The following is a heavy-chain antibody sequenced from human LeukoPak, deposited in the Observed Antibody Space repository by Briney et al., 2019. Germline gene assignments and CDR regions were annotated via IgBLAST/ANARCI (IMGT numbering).Heavy chain of an antibody. CDR3: ARVQRWPTCFDY. V-gene: IGHV3-11*04. CDR1: GFTFSDYH. Sequence: GGSLRLSCAASGFTFSDYHMSWIRQAPGKGLEWVSYISGSGTTVYYADSVKGRFTISRDNANISLYLQMNSLRAEDTAMYYCARVQRWPTCFDYWGQGTLVTVSS. J-gene: IGHJ4*02. CDR2: ISGSGTTV. D-gene: IGHD6-19*01.